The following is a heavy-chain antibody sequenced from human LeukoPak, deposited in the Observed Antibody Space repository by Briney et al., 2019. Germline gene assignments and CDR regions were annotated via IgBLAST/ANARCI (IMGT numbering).Heavy chain of an antibody. D-gene: IGHD1-7*01. CDR1: GGSISSGGYS. CDR3: ARALVRTGTTRWFDP. V-gene: IGHV4-30-2*01. J-gene: IGHJ5*02. Sequence: PSETLSLTCAVSGGSISSGGYSWSWIRQPPGKGLEWIGYIYHSGSTYYNPSLKSRVTISVDRSKNQFSLKLSSVTAADTAVYYCARALVRTGTTRWFDPWGQGTLVTVSS. CDR2: IYHSGST.